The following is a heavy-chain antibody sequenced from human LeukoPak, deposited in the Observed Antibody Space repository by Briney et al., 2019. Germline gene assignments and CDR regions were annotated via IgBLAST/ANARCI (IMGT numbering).Heavy chain of an antibody. CDR3: ARDLDYSTGFDY. CDR2: ISSTGTYL. J-gene: IGHJ4*02. Sequence: PGESLRLSCATSGFTFSSSTFGSYTVNWVRQAPGMGLEWFSCISSTGTYLYYTDSVKGRFTISRAIANSLLYLRMNRRRADATAVHYCARDLDYSTGFDYWGQGTLVTVSS. V-gene: IGHV3-21*01. CDR1: GFTFSSSTFGSYT. D-gene: IGHD4-11*01.